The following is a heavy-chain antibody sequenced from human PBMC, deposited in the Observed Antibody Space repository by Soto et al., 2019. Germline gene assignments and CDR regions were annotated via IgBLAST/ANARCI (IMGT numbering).Heavy chain of an antibody. D-gene: IGHD3-3*01. V-gene: IGHV1-69*13. CDR2: IIPIFGTA. J-gene: IGHJ5*02. CDR3: ARVDPDFWTPSGP. Sequence: SVKVSCKASGGTFSSYAISWVRQAPGQGLEWMGGIIPIFGTANYAQKFQGRVTITADESTSTAYMELSSLRSEDTAVYYCARVDPDFWTPSGPWGQGTLVTVSS. CDR1: GGTFSSYA.